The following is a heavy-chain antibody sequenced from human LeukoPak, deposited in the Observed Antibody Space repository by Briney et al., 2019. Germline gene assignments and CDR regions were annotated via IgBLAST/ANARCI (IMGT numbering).Heavy chain of an antibody. CDR2: IYTSGST. J-gene: IGHJ5*02. Sequence: SQTLSLTCTVSEGSISSGSYYWSWIRQPAGKGLEWIGRIYTSGSTNYNPSLKSRVTISVDTSKNQFSLKLSSVTAADTAVYYCARGGYNYGGHNWFDPWGQGTLVTVSS. V-gene: IGHV4-61*02. CDR1: EGSISSGSYY. CDR3: ARGGYNYGGHNWFDP. D-gene: IGHD5-18*01.